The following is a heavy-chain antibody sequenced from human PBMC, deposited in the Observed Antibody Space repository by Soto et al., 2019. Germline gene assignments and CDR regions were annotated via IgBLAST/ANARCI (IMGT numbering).Heavy chain of an antibody. CDR1: GGSISSGGYY. V-gene: IGHV4-31*03. J-gene: IGHJ5*02. Sequence: QVQLQESGPGLVKPSQTLSLTCTVSGGSISSGGYYWSWIRQHPGKGLEWIGYIYYSGSNYYNPSLKSRVTVSLHTSKNQFPLQLSSVTAADTAVYYCARVDCSSSSCYEGDWFDPWGQGTLVTVSS. CDR3: ARVDCSSSSCYEGDWFDP. D-gene: IGHD2-2*01. CDR2: IYYSGSN.